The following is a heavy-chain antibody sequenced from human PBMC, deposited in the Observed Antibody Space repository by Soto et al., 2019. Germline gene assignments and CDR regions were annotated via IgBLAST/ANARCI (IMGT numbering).Heavy chain of an antibody. J-gene: IGHJ5*02. CDR3: ARAGAYCSGGSCYREFDP. D-gene: IGHD2-15*01. Sequence: SETLSLTCTVSGGSISSYYWSWIRQPPGKGLEWIGYIYYSGSTNYNPSLKSRVNISVDTSKNQFSLKLSSVTAADTAVYYCARAGAYCSGGSCYREFDPWGQGTLVTVSS. CDR2: IYYSGST. CDR1: GGSISSYY. V-gene: IGHV4-59*08.